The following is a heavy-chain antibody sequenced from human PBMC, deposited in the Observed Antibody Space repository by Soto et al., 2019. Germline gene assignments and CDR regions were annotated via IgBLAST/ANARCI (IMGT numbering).Heavy chain of an antibody. D-gene: IGHD3-9*01. CDR2: ISAYNGNT. CDR1: GYTFTSYG. CDR3: ARDGGFYDILTGYFGQPFDY. V-gene: IGHV1-18*01. J-gene: IGHJ4*02. Sequence: GASVKVSCKASGYTFTSYGISWVLQAPGQGLEWMGWISAYNGNTNYAQKLQGRVTMTTDTSTSTAYMELRSLRSDDTAVYYCARDGGFYDILTGYFGQPFDYWGQGTLVTVSS.